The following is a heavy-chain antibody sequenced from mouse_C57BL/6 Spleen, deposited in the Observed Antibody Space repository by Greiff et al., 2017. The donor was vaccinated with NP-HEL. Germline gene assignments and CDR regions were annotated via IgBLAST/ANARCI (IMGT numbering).Heavy chain of an antibody. Sequence: QVQLKESGAELVKPGASVKLSCKASGYTFTEYTIHWVKQRSGQGLEWIGWFYPGSGSIKYNEKFKDKATLTADKSSSTVYMELSRLTSEDSAVYCCARHEVPFITTVVATPPWFAYWGQGTLVTVSA. J-gene: IGHJ3*01. CDR2: FYPGSGSI. V-gene: IGHV1-62-2*01. CDR1: GYTFTEYT. CDR3: ARHEVPFITTVVATPPWFAY. D-gene: IGHD1-1*01.